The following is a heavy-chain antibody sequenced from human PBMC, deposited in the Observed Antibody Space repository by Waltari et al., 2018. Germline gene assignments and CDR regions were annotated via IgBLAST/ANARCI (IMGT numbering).Heavy chain of an antibody. V-gene: IGHV1-69*01. J-gene: IGHJ6*02. CDR2: IIPSVGTA. Sequence: QVQLVQSGAEVKKPGSSVKVSCKASGGPFSSYAISWVRQAPGQGLEWMGGIIPSVGTANYAQNVQGGVTITADESTSTAYMELSSLRSEDTAVYYCARVGYCSGGSCQGNYYGMDVWGQGTTVTVSS. CDR3: ARVGYCSGGSCQGNYYGMDV. D-gene: IGHD2-15*01. CDR1: GGPFSSYA.